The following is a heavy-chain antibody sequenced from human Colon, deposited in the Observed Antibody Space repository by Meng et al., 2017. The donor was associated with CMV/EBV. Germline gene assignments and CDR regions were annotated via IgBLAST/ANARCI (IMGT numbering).Heavy chain of an antibody. Sequence: GESLKISCAASGFTLGQFALNWVRQAPGKGLQWVASTSSSGRYIYYAASVKGRFTLSRDNAQNSVFLQMNSLTAEDTAVYYCARGWPPDYWGQGTLVTVSS. D-gene: IGHD6-13*01. V-gene: IGHV3-21*06. J-gene: IGHJ4*02. CDR2: TSSSGRYI. CDR1: GFTLGQFA. CDR3: ARGWPPDY.